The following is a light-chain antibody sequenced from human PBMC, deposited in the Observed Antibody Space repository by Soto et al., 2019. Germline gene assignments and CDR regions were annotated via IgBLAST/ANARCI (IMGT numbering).Light chain of an antibody. CDR1: QSISVH. CDR3: QQSYITPLT. CDR2: AAS. Sequence: DIQMTQSPSSLSASVGDTVTITCRASQSISVHLNWYQQKPGKVPKLLIYAASNLNSGVPSRFSGSGSETDFALTISSLQPEDFATYYWQQSYITPLTFGQGTRVEIK. V-gene: IGKV1-39*01. J-gene: IGKJ2*01.